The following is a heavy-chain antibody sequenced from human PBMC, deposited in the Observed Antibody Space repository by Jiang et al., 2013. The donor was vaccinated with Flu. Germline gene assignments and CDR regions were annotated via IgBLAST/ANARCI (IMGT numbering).Heavy chain of an antibody. CDR1: GYSISSGYH. J-gene: IGHJ3*02. V-gene: IGHV4-38-2*01. CDR3: ARTNAFDI. Sequence: AVSGYSISSGYHWGWIRQPPGKGLEWIGSFFHRGSTYYNPSLKSRVTISVETSKNQFSLKLSSVTAADTAVYYCARTNAFDIWGQGTMVTVSS. CDR2: FFHRGST.